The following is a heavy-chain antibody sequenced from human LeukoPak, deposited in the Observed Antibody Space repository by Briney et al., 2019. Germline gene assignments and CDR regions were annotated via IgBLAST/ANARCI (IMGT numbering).Heavy chain of an antibody. CDR1: GFTFSSYA. CDR2: ISYDGSNK. V-gene: IGHV3-30-3*01. Sequence: GGSLRLSCAASGFTSGFTFSSYAMHWVRQAPGKGLEWVAVISYDGSNKYYADSVKGRFTISRDNSKNTLFLQMNSLRAEDTTVYYCAKLTTSWGQGTLVTVSS. CDR3: AKLTTS. J-gene: IGHJ4*02. D-gene: IGHD4-11*01.